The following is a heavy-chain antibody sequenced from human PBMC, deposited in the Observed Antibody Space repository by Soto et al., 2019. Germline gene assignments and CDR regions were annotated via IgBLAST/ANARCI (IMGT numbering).Heavy chain of an antibody. D-gene: IGHD2-8*02. Sequence: EVQLVESGGGLVQPGRSLRLSCAASGFSFDDYAMHWVRQAPGKGLEWVSAISWNSASIGYSESVKGRFTISRDNANXXXXXXXXXXXXXXXXXXXXXXXXXXXXYYTGWGQGTLVTVSS. CDR2: ISWNSASI. CDR1: GFSFDDYA. V-gene: IGHV3-9*01. CDR3: XXXXXXXXYYTG. J-gene: IGHJ4*02.